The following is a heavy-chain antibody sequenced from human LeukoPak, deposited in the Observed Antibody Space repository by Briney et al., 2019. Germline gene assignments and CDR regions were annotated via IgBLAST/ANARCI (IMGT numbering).Heavy chain of an antibody. D-gene: IGHD3-22*01. Sequence: ASVKVSCKASGYTFTSYAMNWVRQAPGQGLEWMGWINTNTGNPTYAQGFTGRFVFSLDTSVSTAYLQISSLKAEDTAVYYCARIGYYYDSSGYYLAEGRDAFDIWGQGTMVTVSS. CDR1: GYTFTSYA. CDR2: INTNTGNP. J-gene: IGHJ3*02. CDR3: ARIGYYYDSSGYYLAEGRDAFDI. V-gene: IGHV7-4-1*02.